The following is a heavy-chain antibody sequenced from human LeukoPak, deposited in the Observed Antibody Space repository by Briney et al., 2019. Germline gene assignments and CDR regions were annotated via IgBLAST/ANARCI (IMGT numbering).Heavy chain of an antibody. D-gene: IGHD5-18*01. J-gene: IGHJ4*02. CDR2: ISYDGNNK. CDR1: GFTFSSYA. V-gene: IGHV3-30*04. Sequence: GGSLRLSCAASGFTFSSYAMHWVRQAPGKGLEWVAVISYDGNNKYYADSVKGRFIISRDNSKNTLYLQMNSLRAEDTAVFYCARDRWGKGYSYGQPTYWGQGTLVTVSS. CDR3: ARDRWGKGYSYGQPTY.